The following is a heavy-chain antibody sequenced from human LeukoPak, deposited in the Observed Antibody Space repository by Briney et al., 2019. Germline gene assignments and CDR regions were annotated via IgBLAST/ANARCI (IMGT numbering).Heavy chain of an antibody. J-gene: IGHJ4*02. CDR3: AKDRGFLLDTGQLEY. Sequence: PGESLRLSWAASGLTFRSYAMSWVRQAPGKGLEWVSGISGGGDNTHYADSVKGRFTISRDNSRNTLYLQMNSLRVEDTAVYYCAKDRGFLLDTGQLEYWGQGTLVTVSS. CDR2: ISGGGDNT. CDR1: GLTFRSYA. V-gene: IGHV3-23*01. D-gene: IGHD3-10*01.